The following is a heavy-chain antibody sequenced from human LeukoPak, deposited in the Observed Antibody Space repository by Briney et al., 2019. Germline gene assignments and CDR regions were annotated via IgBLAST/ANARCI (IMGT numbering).Heavy chain of an antibody. J-gene: IGHJ3*02. CDR2: IKQDGSEK. V-gene: IGHV3-7*04. D-gene: IGHD2-15*01. CDR3: ARTGSGGDLDI. Sequence: PPGGSLRLSCAASGFTFSSYWMNWVRQAPGKGLEWVANIKQDGSEKYYVDSVKGRFTISRDNAKSTVYLQMNSLRAEDTAVYYCARTGSGGDLDIWGQGTMVTVSS. CDR1: GFTFSSYW.